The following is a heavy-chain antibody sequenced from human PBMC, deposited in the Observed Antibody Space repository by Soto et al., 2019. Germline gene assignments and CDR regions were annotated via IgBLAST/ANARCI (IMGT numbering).Heavy chain of an antibody. CDR2: IYWDDDK. J-gene: IGHJ5*02. Sequence: QITLKESGPTLVKPTQTLTLTCTCSGFSVSTSGVAVGWIRQPPGKALEWLALIYWDDDKRYSPSLKSRLANTKDTSKNPVVRTMPNMDPADTATYYCAHRGYVRSGYLNWFDPWGQGTLVTVSS. CDR1: GFSVSTSGVA. CDR3: AHRGYVRSGYLNWFDP. D-gene: IGHD3-22*01. V-gene: IGHV2-5*02.